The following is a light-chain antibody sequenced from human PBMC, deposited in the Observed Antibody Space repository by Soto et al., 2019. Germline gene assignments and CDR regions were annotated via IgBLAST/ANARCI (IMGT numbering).Light chain of an antibody. J-gene: IGKJ1*01. Sequence: EIVLTQSPGTLSLSPGERATLSCRASQSVSSSNLAWYQQKPGQAPSLLIYTTFTRAAGVPARFSGSGSGTQFTLTINSLQTEDFGLYYCQQYNSWPRTFGQGTKVDIK. V-gene: IGKV3-15*01. CDR1: QSVSSSN. CDR3: QQYNSWPRT. CDR2: TTF.